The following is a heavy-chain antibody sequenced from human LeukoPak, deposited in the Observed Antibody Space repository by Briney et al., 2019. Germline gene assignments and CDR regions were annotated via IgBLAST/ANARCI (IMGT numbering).Heavy chain of an antibody. D-gene: IGHD7-27*01. V-gene: IGHV3-7*01. Sequence: GGSLRLSCAASGFTFTTNWMTWVRQAPGKGLEWVATINQDGSEKYYVGSVKGRFTISRDNAKNSLFLQMNSLRAEDTAVYYCARDYTGGWNDYWGQGTLVTVSS. CDR1: GFTFTTNW. CDR3: ARDYTGGWNDY. CDR2: INQDGSEK. J-gene: IGHJ4*02.